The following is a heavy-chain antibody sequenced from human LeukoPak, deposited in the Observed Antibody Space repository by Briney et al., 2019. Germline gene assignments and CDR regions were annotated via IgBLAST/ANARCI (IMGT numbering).Heavy chain of an antibody. Sequence: ASVKVSCKASGGTFSSYAISWVRQAPGQGLEWMGGIIPIFGTANYAQKFQGRVTITTDESTSTAYMELSRLRSEDTAVYYCAREKGYYGSGSYYKVLKYNWFDPWGQGTLVTVSS. V-gene: IGHV1-69*05. D-gene: IGHD3-10*01. CDR1: GGTFSSYA. CDR3: AREKGYYGSGSYYKVLKYNWFDP. J-gene: IGHJ5*02. CDR2: IIPIFGTA.